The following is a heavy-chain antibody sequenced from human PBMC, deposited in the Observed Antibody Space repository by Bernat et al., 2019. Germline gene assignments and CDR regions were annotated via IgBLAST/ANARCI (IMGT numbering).Heavy chain of an antibody. D-gene: IGHD6-6*01. CDR2: ISSSSSYI. CDR3: AYRVGSSEDY. V-gene: IGHV3-21*05. J-gene: IGHJ4*02. CDR1: GFTFSSYS. Sequence: EVQLVESGGGLVKPGGSLRLSCAASGFTFSSYSMNWVRQAPGKGLEWVSYISSSSSYIYYADSVKGRFTISRDNAKNSLYLQMNSLRAEDTAVYYCAYRVGSSEDYWGQGTLVTVSS.